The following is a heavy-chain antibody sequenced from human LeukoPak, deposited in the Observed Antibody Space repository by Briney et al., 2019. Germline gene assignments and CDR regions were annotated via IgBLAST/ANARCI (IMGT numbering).Heavy chain of an antibody. D-gene: IGHD1-26*01. V-gene: IGHV3-23*01. CDR2: ISGSGGST. J-gene: IGHJ4*02. CDR3: AKKAQYNGNYPLDY. Sequence: PGGSLRLSYAASGFTFSSYAISWVRQAPGKWLEWVSAISGSGGSTYYAESVKGRFTISRDTTKNTLYLQMNSLRAEDTALYFCAKKAQYNGNYPLDYWGQGALVTVSS. CDR1: GFTFSSYA.